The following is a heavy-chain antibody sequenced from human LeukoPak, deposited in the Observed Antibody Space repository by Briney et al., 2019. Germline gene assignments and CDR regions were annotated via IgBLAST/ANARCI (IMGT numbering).Heavy chain of an antibody. CDR1: GGSISSYY. CDR3: ARGVVPAAKDAFDI. J-gene: IGHJ3*02. V-gene: IGHV4-59*01. Sequence: SETLSLTCTVSGGSISSYYWSWIRQPPGKGLEWIGYIYYSGSTNYNPSLKSRVTISVDTSKNQFSLKLSSVTAADTAVYYCARGVVPAAKDAFDIWSQGTMVTVSS. D-gene: IGHD2-2*01. CDR2: IYYSGST.